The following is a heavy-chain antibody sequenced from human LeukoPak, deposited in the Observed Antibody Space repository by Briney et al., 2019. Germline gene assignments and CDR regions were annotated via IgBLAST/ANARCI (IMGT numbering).Heavy chain of an antibody. D-gene: IGHD3-10*01. CDR1: GFTFSSYG. V-gene: IGHV3-33*01. Sequence: GGSLRLSCAASGFTFSSYGMHWVRQAPGKGLEWVAVIWYDGSNKYYADSVKGRFTISRDNPKNTLYLQMNSLRAEDTAVYYCARAYYYGSGSYPWFDHWGQGTLVTVSS. CDR3: ARAYYYGSGSYPWFDH. J-gene: IGHJ5*02. CDR2: IWYDGSNK.